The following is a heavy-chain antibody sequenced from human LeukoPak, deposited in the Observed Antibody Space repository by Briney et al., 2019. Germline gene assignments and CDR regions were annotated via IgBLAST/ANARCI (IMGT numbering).Heavy chain of an antibody. CDR2: IYHSGST. Sequence: SETLSLTCAASGGSISSGGYSWSWIRQPPGKGPEWIGYIYHSGSTYYNPSLKSRVTISVDRSKNQFSLKLSSVTAADTAVYYCARVRGSYFDYWGQGTLVTVSS. D-gene: IGHD3-10*01. CDR3: ARVRGSYFDY. J-gene: IGHJ4*02. CDR1: GGSISSGGYS. V-gene: IGHV4-30-2*01.